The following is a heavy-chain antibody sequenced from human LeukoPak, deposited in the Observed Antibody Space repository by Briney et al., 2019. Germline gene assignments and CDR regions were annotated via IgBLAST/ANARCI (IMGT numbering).Heavy chain of an antibody. CDR2: INHSGST. J-gene: IGHJ5*02. D-gene: IGHD6-19*01. V-gene: IGHV4-34*01. CDR3: ARGIKQWLAYNWFDP. Sequence: SETLSLTCAVYGGSFSGYYWNWIRQPPGKGLEWIGVINHSGSTNYTPSLKSRVTISVDTSKNQFSLKLSSVTAADTAVYYCARGIKQWLAYNWFDPWGQGTLVTVSS. CDR1: GGSFSGYY.